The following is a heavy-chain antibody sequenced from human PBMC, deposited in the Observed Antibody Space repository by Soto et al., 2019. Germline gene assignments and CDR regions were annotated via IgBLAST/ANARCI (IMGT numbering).Heavy chain of an antibody. J-gene: IGHJ4*02. V-gene: IGHV1-69*13. CDR1: GGTFSSYA. D-gene: IGHD3-22*01. Sequence: ASVKVSCKASGGTFSSYAISWVRQAPGQGLEWMGGIIPIFGTANYAQKFQGRVTITADESTSTAYMELSSLRSEDTAVYYCARETFGAMILVDNTPQWGQGTLVTVTS. CDR2: IIPIFGTA. CDR3: ARETFGAMILVDNTPQ.